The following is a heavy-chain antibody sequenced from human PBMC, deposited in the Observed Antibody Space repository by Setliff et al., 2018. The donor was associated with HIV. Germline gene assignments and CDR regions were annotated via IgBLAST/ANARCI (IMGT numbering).Heavy chain of an antibody. V-gene: IGHV4-34*10. Sequence: SETLSLTCAVSGGSFSAYYWSWIRQPPGEGLEWIGEINHSGSTNYSPSFEGQVTISADKSISTAYLQWTSLRASDTAMYYCARRRVPTTVRGAFDIWGQGTMVTVSS. CDR1: GGSFSAYY. J-gene: IGHJ3*02. D-gene: IGHD4-4*01. CDR3: ARRRVPTTVRGAFDI. CDR2: INHSGST.